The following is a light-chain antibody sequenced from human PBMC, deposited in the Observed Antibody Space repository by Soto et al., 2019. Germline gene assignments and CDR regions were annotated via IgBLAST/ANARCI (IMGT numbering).Light chain of an antibody. CDR2: GNS. V-gene: IGLV1-40*01. CDR3: QSYDSSLSGYV. J-gene: IGLJ1*01. CDR1: SSNIGAGYD. Sequence: ALTQPPSVSGAPGQMVAVSCTGSSSNIGAGYDVHWYQQLPGTAPKVLIYGNSNRPSGVPDRFSGSKSGTSASLAITGLQAEDEADYYCQSYDSSLSGYVFGTGTKVTVL.